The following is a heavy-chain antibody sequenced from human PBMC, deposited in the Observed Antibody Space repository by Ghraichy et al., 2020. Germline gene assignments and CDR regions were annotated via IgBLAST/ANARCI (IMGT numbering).Heavy chain of an antibody. J-gene: IGHJ6*02. CDR3: ARDLVLFEFWSGYYSTGMDV. CDR1: GGSVSSGSYY. CDR2: IYYSGST. Sequence: SETLSLTCTVSGGSVSSGSYYWSWIRQPPGKGLEWIGYIYYSGSTNYNPSLKSRVTISVDTSKNQFSLKLSSVTAADTAVYYCARDLVLFEFWSGYYSTGMDVWGQGTTVTVSS. V-gene: IGHV4-61*01. D-gene: IGHD3-3*01.